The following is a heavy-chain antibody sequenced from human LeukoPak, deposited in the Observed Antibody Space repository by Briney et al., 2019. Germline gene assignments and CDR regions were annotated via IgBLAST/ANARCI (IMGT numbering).Heavy chain of an antibody. J-gene: IGHJ4*02. V-gene: IGHV3-11*01. D-gene: IGHD2-2*01. CDR1: GFTFSDYY. CDR2: ISSSGSTI. Sequence: PGGSLRLSCAASGFTFSDYYMSWIRQAPGKGLEWVSYISSSGSTIYYADSVKGRFTISRDNAKNSLYLQMNSLRAEDTAVYYCARGSHRVVVPAAADYWGQGTLVTVSS. CDR3: ARGSHRVVVPAAADY.